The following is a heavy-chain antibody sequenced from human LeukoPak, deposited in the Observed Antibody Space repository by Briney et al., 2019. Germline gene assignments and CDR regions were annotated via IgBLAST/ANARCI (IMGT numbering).Heavy chain of an antibody. V-gene: IGHV4-31*03. D-gene: IGHD2-15*01. CDR1: GGSISSGTYY. CDR2: IYYSGST. CDR3: AKTPYSSGGSCYAVGWFDP. Sequence: SQTLSLTCTVSGGSISSGTYYWSWIRQHPGKGLEWIGYIYYSGSTYYNPSLKSRVTISIDTSKNQFSLKLSSVTAADTAVYYCAKTPYSSGGSCYAVGWFDPWGQGTLVTVSS. J-gene: IGHJ5*02.